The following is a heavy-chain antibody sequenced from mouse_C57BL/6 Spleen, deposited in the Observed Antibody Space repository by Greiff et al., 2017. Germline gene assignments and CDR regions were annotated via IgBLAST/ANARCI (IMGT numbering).Heavy chain of an antibody. V-gene: IGHV1-74*01. D-gene: IGHD1-1*01. J-gene: IGHJ2*01. Sequence: QVQLQQPGAELVKPGASVKVSCKASGYTFTSYWMHWVKQRPGQGLEWIGRIHPSDSDTNYNQKFKGKATLTVDKSSSTAYMQLSILTSEDSAVYYCALITTVVAFDYWGQGTTLTVSS. CDR3: ALITTVVAFDY. CDR1: GYTFTSYW. CDR2: IHPSDSDT.